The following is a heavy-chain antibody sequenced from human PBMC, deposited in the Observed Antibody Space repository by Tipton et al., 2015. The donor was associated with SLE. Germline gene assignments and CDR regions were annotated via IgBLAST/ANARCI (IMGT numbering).Heavy chain of an antibody. V-gene: IGHV4-39*01. CDR2: MYYSGST. Sequence: TLSLTCTVSGGSINSSSYYWGWIRQPPGKGLEWIGSMYYSGSTYYNPSLRSRVTISVDTSKNQFSLKLSSVTAADTAVYYCARGDIVATITYFDYWGQGTLVTVSS. CDR3: ARGDIVATITYFDY. CDR1: GGSINSSSYY. J-gene: IGHJ4*02. D-gene: IGHD5-12*01.